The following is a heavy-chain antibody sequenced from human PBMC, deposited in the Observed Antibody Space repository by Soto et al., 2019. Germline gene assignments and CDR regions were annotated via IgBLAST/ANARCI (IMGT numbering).Heavy chain of an antibody. V-gene: IGHV4-31*03. CDR2: IYYSGST. CDR3: ARRRLGYCSSTSCYDDAFDI. D-gene: IGHD2-2*01. Sequence: QVQLQESGPGLVKPSQTLSLTCTVSGGSISSGGYYWSWIRQHPGKGLEWIGYIYYSGSTYYNPSLKSRVTISVDTSKNQFSLKLSSVTAADTAVYYCARRRLGYCSSTSCYDDAFDIWGQGTMVTVSS. CDR1: GGSISSGGYY. J-gene: IGHJ3*02.